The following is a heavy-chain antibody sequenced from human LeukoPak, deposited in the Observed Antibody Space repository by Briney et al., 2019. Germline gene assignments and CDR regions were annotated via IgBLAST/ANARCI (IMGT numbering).Heavy chain of an antibody. V-gene: IGHV4-34*01. CDR3: ARSSSSDWFDP. D-gene: IGHD6-13*01. CDR2: INHSGST. CDR1: GGSFSGYY. J-gene: IGHJ5*02. Sequence: SETLSLTCAVYGGSFSGYYWSWIRQPPGKGLEWIGEINHSGSTNYNPSLKSRVTISVDTSKNQFSLKLSSVTAADTAVYYCARSSSSDWFDPWGQGTLVTVSS.